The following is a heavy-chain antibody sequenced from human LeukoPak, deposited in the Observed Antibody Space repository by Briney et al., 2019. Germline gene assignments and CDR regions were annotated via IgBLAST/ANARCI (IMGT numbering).Heavy chain of an antibody. Sequence: SETLSLTCTVSGGSISSYYWSWIRQPPGKGLEWIGYIYYSGNTYYNASLKSQVSISIDTSKNQFSLRLTSVTAADTAVYYCARQTGSGLFILPGGQGTLVTVSS. J-gene: IGHJ4*02. D-gene: IGHD3/OR15-3a*01. CDR3: ARQTGSGLFILP. CDR2: IYYSGNT. CDR1: GGSISSYY. V-gene: IGHV4-59*08.